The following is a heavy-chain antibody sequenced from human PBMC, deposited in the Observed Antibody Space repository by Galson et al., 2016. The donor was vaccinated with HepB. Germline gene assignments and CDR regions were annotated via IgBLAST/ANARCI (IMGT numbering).Heavy chain of an antibody. J-gene: IGHJ4*02. CDR3: ARVLQNLNSHFDF. V-gene: IGHV1-69*06. CDR2: IIPIVDEA. CDR1: GGTFSTYG. Sequence: ASGGTFSTYGISWVRQAPGQGLEWMGGIIPIVDEAHYARKFQGRLTITADKFTSTAYMELSSLRSEDTAVYYCARVLQNLNSHFDFWGQGTPVTVSS. D-gene: IGHD4-11*01.